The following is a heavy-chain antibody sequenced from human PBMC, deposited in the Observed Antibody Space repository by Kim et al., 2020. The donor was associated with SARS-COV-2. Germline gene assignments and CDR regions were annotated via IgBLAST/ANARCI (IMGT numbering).Heavy chain of an antibody. D-gene: IGHD4-17*01. CDR1: GGTFSSYA. CDR3: ARSTTVTTEALDY. V-gene: IGHV1-69*13. J-gene: IGHJ4*02. Sequence: SVKVSCKASGGTFSSYAISWVRQAPGQGLEWMGGIIPIFGTANYAQKFQGRVTITADESTSTAYMELSSLRSEDTAVYYCARSTTVTTEALDYWGQGTLVTVSS. CDR2: IIPIFGTA.